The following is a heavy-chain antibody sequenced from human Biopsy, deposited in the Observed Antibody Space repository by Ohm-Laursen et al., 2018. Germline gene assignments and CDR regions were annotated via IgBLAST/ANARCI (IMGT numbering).Heavy chain of an antibody. V-gene: IGHV3-30*18. D-gene: IGHD3-22*01. CDR1: GFTFSSYG. J-gene: IGHJ4*02. CDR2: ISNDGDIK. CDR3: AKDRFPYTSGYSSVFEY. Sequence: SLRLSCAASGFTFSSYGMHWVRQAPGKGLEWVSLISNDGDIKYSADSMEGRFTISRDNSRNTLFLQMNSLEAEDTAVYYCAKDRFPYTSGYSSVFEYWGQGTLVTVSS.